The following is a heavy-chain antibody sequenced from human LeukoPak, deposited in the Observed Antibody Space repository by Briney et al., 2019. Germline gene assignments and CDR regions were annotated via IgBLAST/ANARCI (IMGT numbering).Heavy chain of an antibody. V-gene: IGHV1-69*02. CDR2: IIPILGIR. Sequence: SVKVSCKASGGTFSSHTISWVRQAPGQGLEWMGNIIPILGIRNYAQKFQGRVTMTRDTSTSTVYMELSSLRSEDTAVYYCAREYYDFWSGYYKPSRYYYYMDVWGKGTTVTVSS. D-gene: IGHD3-3*01. CDR3: AREYYDFWSGYYKPSRYYYYMDV. J-gene: IGHJ6*03. CDR1: GGTFSSHT.